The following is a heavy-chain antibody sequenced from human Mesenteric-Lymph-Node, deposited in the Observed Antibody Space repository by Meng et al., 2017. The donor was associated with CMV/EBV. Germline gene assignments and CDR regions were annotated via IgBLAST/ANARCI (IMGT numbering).Heavy chain of an antibody. CDR1: GFTFSDYY. V-gene: IGHV3-11*01. J-gene: IGHJ6*02. D-gene: IGHD6-13*01. Sequence: GESLKISCAASGFTFSDYYMSWIRQAPGKGLEWVSYISSSGSTIYYADSVKGRFTISRDNAKNSLYLQMNSLRAEDTAVYYCATSPGFYGYSSSWDEYYYYYGMDVWGQGTTVTVSS. CDR3: ATSPGFYGYSSSWDEYYYYYGMDV. CDR2: ISSSGSTI.